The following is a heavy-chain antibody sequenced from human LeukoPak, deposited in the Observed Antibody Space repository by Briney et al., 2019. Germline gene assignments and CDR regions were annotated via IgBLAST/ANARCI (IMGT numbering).Heavy chain of an antibody. CDR1: GGSISSYY. D-gene: IGHD3-3*01. V-gene: IGHV4-59*01. CDR3: ARGIPYYDFWSGPGDSYYFDY. Sequence: PSETLSLTCTVSGGSISSYYWSWIRQPLGKGLEWIGYIYYSGSTNYNPSLKSRVTISVDTSKNQFSLKLSSVTAADTAVYYCARGIPYYDFWSGPGDSYYFDYWGQGTLVTVSS. J-gene: IGHJ4*02. CDR2: IYYSGST.